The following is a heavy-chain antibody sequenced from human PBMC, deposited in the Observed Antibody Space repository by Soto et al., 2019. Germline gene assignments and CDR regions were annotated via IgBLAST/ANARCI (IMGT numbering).Heavy chain of an antibody. D-gene: IGHD3-3*01. J-gene: IGHJ5*02. CDR1: GGSFSGYY. CDR3: ARGTESAYDFWSGYYYWFDP. CDR2: INHSGST. Sequence: SETLSLTCAVYGGSFSGYYWSWIRQPPGKGLEWIGEINHSGSTNYNPSLKSRVTISVDTSKNQFSLKLSSVTAADTAVYYCARGTESAYDFWSGYYYWFDPWGQGTLVTVSS. V-gene: IGHV4-34*01.